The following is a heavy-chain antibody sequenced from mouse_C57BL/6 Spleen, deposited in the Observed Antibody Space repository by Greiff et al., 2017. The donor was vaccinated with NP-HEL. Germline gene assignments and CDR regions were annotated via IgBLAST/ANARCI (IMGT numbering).Heavy chain of an antibody. CDR3: ARAYGSSYGYFDV. J-gene: IGHJ1*03. CDR1: GYTFTSYW. Sequence: VQLQQSGAELVMPGASVKLSCKASGYTFTSYWMHWVKQRPGQGLEWIGEIDPSDSYTNYNQKFKGKSTLTVDKSSSKAYMQLSSLTSEDSAVYYCARAYGSSYGYFDVWGTGTTVTVSS. D-gene: IGHD1-1*01. V-gene: IGHV1-69*01. CDR2: IDPSDSYT.